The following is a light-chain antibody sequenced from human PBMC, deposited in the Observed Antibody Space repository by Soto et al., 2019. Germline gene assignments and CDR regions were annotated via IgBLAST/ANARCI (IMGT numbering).Light chain of an antibody. CDR3: QQRYNWPSLT. CDR2: DAS. CDR1: QSVSGF. V-gene: IGKV3-11*01. J-gene: IGKJ4*01. Sequence: EIEMTQSPATLSLSPGERATLSCRASQSVSGFLAWYQQKPGQAPRLLIYDASNRATGIPARFSGSGFGTDFTLTISSLEPEDFAVYYCQQRYNWPSLTFGGRSKVDIK.